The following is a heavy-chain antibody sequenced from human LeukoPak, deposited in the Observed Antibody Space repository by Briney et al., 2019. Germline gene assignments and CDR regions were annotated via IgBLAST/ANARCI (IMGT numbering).Heavy chain of an antibody. Sequence: PPGGSLRLSCTASGFTFGDYAMSWVRQAPGKGLEWVGFIRSKAYGGTTEYAASVKGRFTISRDDSKSIAYLQMNSLKTEDTAVYYCTRDAFPDMTDRNSYGMDVWGQGTTVTVSS. J-gene: IGHJ6*02. CDR1: GFTFGDYA. CDR2: IRSKAYGGTT. CDR3: TRDAFPDMTDRNSYGMDV. V-gene: IGHV3-49*04. D-gene: IGHD3-9*01.